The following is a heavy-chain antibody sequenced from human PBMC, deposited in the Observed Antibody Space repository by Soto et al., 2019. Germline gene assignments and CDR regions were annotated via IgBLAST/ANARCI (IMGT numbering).Heavy chain of an antibody. Sequence: QVQLQQWGAGLLKPSETLSLTCAVYGGSFSGYYWSWIRQPPGKGLEWIGEINHSGSTNYNPSLKSRVTISVDTSKNQFSPKLSSVTAADTAVYYCARGRREIAAAGTIDYWGQGTLVTVSS. CDR3: ARGRREIAAAGTIDY. CDR1: GGSFSGYY. V-gene: IGHV4-34*01. J-gene: IGHJ4*02. D-gene: IGHD6-13*01. CDR2: INHSGST.